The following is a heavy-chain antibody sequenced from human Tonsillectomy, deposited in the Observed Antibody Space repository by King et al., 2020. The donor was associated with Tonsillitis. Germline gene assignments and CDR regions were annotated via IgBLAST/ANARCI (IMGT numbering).Heavy chain of an antibody. J-gene: IGHJ4*02. CDR2: RSYDGSKK. CDR3: AKGSNDYNPGDLDY. CDR1: GVTFSRDA. Sequence: AASGVTFSRDARHWVRQGPGKGLEWVAVRSYDGSKKYYADSVKGRCTISRDNSKNTMYLQMNSLRGEDTALYYCAKGSNDYNPGDLDYWGQGTLVTVSS. D-gene: IGHD4-11*01. V-gene: IGHV3-30*18.